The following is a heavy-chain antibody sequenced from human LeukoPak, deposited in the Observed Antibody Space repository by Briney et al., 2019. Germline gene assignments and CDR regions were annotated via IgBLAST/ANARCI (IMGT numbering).Heavy chain of an antibody. Sequence: GRSLRLSRAASGFTFSRHWMPCVPQAPRNALAWGSRITSDGSTVYADYVQGRFTISRDNAKDTVYLQMNSLRVEDTAVYYCTGSGAWAGYWGQGTLVTVSS. CDR1: GFTFSRHW. V-gene: IGHV3-74*01. CDR2: ITSDGST. J-gene: IGHJ4*02. D-gene: IGHD1-26*01. CDR3: TGSGAWAGY.